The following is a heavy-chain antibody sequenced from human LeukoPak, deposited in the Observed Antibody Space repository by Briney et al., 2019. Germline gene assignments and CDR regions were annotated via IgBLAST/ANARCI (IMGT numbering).Heavy chain of an antibody. V-gene: IGHV1-24*01. CDR3: ATSSGSYSYYYYYMDV. Sequence: ASVKVSCKVSGYTLTELSMHWVRQAPGKGLEWMGGFDPEDGETIYAQKFQGRVTMTEDTSTDTAYMELSSLRSEDTAVYYCATSSGSYSYYYYYMDVWGKGTTVTVSS. J-gene: IGHJ6*03. CDR2: FDPEDGET. D-gene: IGHD1-26*01. CDR1: GYTLTELS.